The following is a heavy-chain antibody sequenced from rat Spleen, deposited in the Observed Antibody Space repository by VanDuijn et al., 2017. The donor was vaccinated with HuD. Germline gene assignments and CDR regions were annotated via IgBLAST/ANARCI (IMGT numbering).Heavy chain of an antibody. Sequence: EVQLVESGGGLAQPGRSLKLSCAASGFTFSNYGIHWIRQAPTKGLEWVASISPSGGTTYYRDSVKGRFSISRDNSKSILYLQMDSLRSEDTATYYCAKDGPFYYYTRHHYWYFDFWGPGTMVTVSS. J-gene: IGHJ1*01. V-gene: IGHV5-19*01. CDR1: GFTFSNYG. D-gene: IGHD1-1*01. CDR3: AKDGPFYYYTRHHYWYFDF. CDR2: ISPSGGTT.